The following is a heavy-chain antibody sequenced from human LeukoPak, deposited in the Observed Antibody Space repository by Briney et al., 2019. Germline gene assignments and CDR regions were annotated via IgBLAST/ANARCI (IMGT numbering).Heavy chain of an antibody. CDR3: TRGPPESTSSDY. V-gene: IGHV3-53*05. CDR1: GFTVSTYY. J-gene: IGHJ4*02. Sequence: GGSLRLSCAASGFTVSTYYMTWVRQAPGKGLECVSVIYSGGSTYYADSVKGRFTVSRDNSKNTLYLQMNSLRSEDTAIYYCTRGPPESTSSDYWGQGTRVTVSS. CDR2: IYSGGST. D-gene: IGHD2-2*01.